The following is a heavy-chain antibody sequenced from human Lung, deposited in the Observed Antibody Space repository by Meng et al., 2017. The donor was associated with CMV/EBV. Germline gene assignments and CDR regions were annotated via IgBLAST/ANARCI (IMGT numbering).Heavy chain of an antibody. Sequence: ACKGSGYILSKMRMHWVRQAPGKGLEWMGGFDFENGEKIYAQKFQGRVTMTEDIFTDTAYMELTSLRFEDTAVYFCANSFMGGFDPWGQGTLVTVSS. CDR2: FDFENGEK. CDR1: GYILSKMR. CDR3: ANSFMGGFDP. D-gene: IGHD3-3*02. V-gene: IGHV1-24*01. J-gene: IGHJ5*02.